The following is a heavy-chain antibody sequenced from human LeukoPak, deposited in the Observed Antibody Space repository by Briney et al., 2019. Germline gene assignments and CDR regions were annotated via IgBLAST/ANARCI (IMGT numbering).Heavy chain of an antibody. J-gene: IGHJ4*02. CDR1: GYSFTDSY. CDR3: ARRSKILLALDF. Sequence: ASVKVSCKASGYSFTDSYIHWVRQAPGQGLEWMAWINPYSGATSSAQKFQSRVTLTRDTSINTAHMELNSLRSDDTAVYYCARRSKILLALDFWGQGTLVTVSS. V-gene: IGHV1-2*02. D-gene: IGHD3-10*01. CDR2: INPYSGAT.